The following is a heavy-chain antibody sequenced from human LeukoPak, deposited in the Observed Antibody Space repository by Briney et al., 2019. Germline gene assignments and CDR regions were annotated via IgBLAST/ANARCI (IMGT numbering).Heavy chain of an antibody. CDR3: ARLIAATGRLYFDY. Sequence: GGSLRLSCAASGFTVSSSYMSWVRQAPGKGLEYVSVIYSGGNTYYAGTVKGRFTISRDNSKNTVYLQMNSLRAEDTAVYYCARLIAATGRLYFDYWGQGTLVTVSS. J-gene: IGHJ4*02. V-gene: IGHV3-53*01. CDR2: IYSGGNT. CDR1: GFTVSSSY. D-gene: IGHD6-13*01.